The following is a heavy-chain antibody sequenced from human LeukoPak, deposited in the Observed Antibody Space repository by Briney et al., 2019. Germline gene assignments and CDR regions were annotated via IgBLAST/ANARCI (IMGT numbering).Heavy chain of an antibody. CDR2: IIPIFGTA. D-gene: IGHD3-22*01. CDR1: GCTFSSYA. V-gene: IGHV1-69*05. J-gene: IGHJ1*01. CDR3: ARSYYDSSGYFQH. Sequence: SVKVSCKASGCTFSSYAISWVRQAPGQGLEWMGRIIPIFGTANYAQKFQGRVTITTDESTSTAYMELSSLRSEDTAVYYCARSYYDSSGYFQHWGQGTLVTVSS.